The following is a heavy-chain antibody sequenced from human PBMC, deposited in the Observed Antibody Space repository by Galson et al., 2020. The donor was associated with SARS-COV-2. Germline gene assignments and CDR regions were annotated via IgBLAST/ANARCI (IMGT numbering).Heavy chain of an antibody. V-gene: IGHV4-4*02. D-gene: IGHD2-8*01. Sequence: WIGEISQSVTTHYNPSLKSRVTISGDKSKNQISLKLNSVTAADTAVYYCARDSGYCTDGVCYRYWYFDLWGRGTLVTVSS. J-gene: IGHJ2*01. CDR3: ARDSGYCTDGVCYRYWYFDL. CDR2: ISQSVTT.